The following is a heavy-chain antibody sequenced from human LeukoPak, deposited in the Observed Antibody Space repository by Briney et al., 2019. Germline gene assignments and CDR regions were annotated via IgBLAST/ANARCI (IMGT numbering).Heavy chain of an antibody. J-gene: IGHJ5*02. D-gene: IGHD3-3*01. CDR1: GGSISSGGYY. Sequence: PSETLSLTCTVSGGSISSGGYYWSWIRQHPGKGLEWIGYIYYSGYTNYNPSLKSRVTISVDKSKNQFSLKLSSVTAADTAVYYCARKGDFLFDPWGQGTLVTVSS. CDR2: IYYSGYT. V-gene: IGHV4-31*09. CDR3: ARKGDFLFDP.